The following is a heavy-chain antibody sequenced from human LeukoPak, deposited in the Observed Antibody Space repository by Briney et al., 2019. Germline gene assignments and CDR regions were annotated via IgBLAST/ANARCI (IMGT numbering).Heavy chain of an antibody. CDR2: INHSGST. J-gene: IGHJ3*02. V-gene: IGHV4-34*01. CDR1: GGSFSGYY. Sequence: SETLSLTCAVYGGSFSGYYWSWIRQPPGKGLEWIGEINHSGSTNYNPSLKSRVTISVDASKNQFSLKLSSVTAADTAVYYCARHWRWAFDIWGQGTMVSVSS. D-gene: IGHD5-24*01. CDR3: ARHWRWAFDI.